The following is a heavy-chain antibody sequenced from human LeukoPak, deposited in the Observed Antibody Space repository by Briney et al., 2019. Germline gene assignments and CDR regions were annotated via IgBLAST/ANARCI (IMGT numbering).Heavy chain of an antibody. J-gene: IGHJ5*02. V-gene: IGHV7-4-1*02. D-gene: IGHD2-2*01. CDR2: INTNTGNP. CDR3: ARDPGDDFVVPGDP. Sequence: ASVKVSCKASGGTFSSYAISWVRQAPGQGLEWMGWINTNTGNPTYAQGFTGRFVFSLDTSVSTTYLQNSSLKAEGTAVYYCARDPGDDFVVPGDPWGQGTLVTVSS. CDR1: GGTFSSYA.